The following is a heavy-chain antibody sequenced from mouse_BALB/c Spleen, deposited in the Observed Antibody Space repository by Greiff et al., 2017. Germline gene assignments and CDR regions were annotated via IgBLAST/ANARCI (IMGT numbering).Heavy chain of an antibody. CDR2: ILPGSGST. D-gene: IGHD2-1*01. V-gene: IGHV1-9*01. CDR1: GYTFSSYW. CDR3: ARWGNWFAY. Sequence: VKLMESGAELMKPGASVKISCKATGYTFSSYWLEWVKQRPGHGLEWIGEILPGSGSTNYNEKFKGKATFTADTSSNTAYMQLSSLTSEDSAVYYCARWGNWFAYWGQGTLVTVSA. J-gene: IGHJ3*01.